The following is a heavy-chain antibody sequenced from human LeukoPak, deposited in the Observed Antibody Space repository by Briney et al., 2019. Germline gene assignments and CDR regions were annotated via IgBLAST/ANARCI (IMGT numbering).Heavy chain of an antibody. Sequence: PGGSLRLSCAASGFTFNTYEMNWVRQAPGKGLEWLSYIPSSGGSNYYADSVKGRFTISRDNAKNSLYLQMNSLRAEDTAVYYCARVSMAYYDYVWGSYRPTLIDYWGQGTLVTVSS. CDR3: ARVSMAYYDYVWGSYRPTLIDY. J-gene: IGHJ4*02. CDR2: IPSSGGSN. D-gene: IGHD3-16*02. CDR1: GFTFNTYE. V-gene: IGHV3-48*03.